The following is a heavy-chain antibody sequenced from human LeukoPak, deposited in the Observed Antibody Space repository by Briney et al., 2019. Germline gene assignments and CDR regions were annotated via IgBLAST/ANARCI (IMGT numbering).Heavy chain of an antibody. CDR1: GFTVSSKY. CDR3: ARETTVTTPLDY. J-gene: IGHJ4*02. CDR2: IYSGGST. Sequence: GGSLRLSCAASGFTVSSKYMSWVRQAPGKGLEWVSVIYSGGSTYYADSVKGRFTISRDNSKNTLYLQMNSLRAEDTAVYYCARETTVTTPLDYWGQGTLVTVSS. D-gene: IGHD4-17*01. V-gene: IGHV3-66*01.